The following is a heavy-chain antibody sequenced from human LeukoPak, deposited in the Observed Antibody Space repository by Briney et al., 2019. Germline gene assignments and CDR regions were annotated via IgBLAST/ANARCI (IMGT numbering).Heavy chain of an antibody. D-gene: IGHD1-26*01. CDR2: INHSGST. Sequence: SETLSLTCAVYGGSFSGYYWSWIRQPPGKGLEWIGEINHSGSTNYNPSLKSRVTISVDTSKNQFSLKLSSVTAADTAVYYCERGLSDSGSYYQNDYWGQGTLVTVSS. J-gene: IGHJ4*02. V-gene: IGHV4-34*01. CDR1: GGSFSGYY. CDR3: ERGLSDSGSYYQNDY.